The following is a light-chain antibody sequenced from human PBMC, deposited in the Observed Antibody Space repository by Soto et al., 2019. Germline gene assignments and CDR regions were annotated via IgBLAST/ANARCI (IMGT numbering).Light chain of an antibody. Sequence: EIVMTQSPASLSVSPGDGATLSCRASQTVASNLAWYQQKPGQVPRLLIHGASTRAAGVPAKFSGSGSGTDFTLTISSLQSEAFAVYYCQQYHNWPPQYTFGQGTKLQN. CDR1: QTVASN. J-gene: IGKJ2*01. CDR2: GAS. CDR3: QQYHNWPPQYT. V-gene: IGKV3-15*01.